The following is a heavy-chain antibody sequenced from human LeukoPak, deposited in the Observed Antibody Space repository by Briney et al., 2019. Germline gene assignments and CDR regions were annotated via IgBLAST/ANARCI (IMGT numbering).Heavy chain of an antibody. J-gene: IGHJ6*04. CDR1: GGTFSSYA. CDR3: ARDTTTRPYYGMDV. Sequence: SVKVSCKASGGTFSSYAISWVRQAPGQGLEWMGGFIPIFGTANYAQKFQGRVTITADRSTSTAYMELSSLRSGDTAIYYCARDTTTRPYYGMDVWGKGTTVTVSS. D-gene: IGHD1-14*01. V-gene: IGHV1-69*06. CDR2: FIPIFGTA.